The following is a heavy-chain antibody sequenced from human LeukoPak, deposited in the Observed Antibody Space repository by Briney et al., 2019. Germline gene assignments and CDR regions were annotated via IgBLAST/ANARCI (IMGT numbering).Heavy chain of an antibody. V-gene: IGHV4-39*01. Sequence: PSETLSLTCTVSGGSISSSSYYWGWIRQPPGKGLEWIGTIYYSGSMFYNPSLKSRVTISVDTSKNQFSLKLISVTAADTAVYYCASRWELLSYWFDPWGQGTLVAVSS. CDR1: GGSISSSSYY. CDR3: ASRWELLSYWFDP. CDR2: IYYSGSM. D-gene: IGHD1-26*01. J-gene: IGHJ5*02.